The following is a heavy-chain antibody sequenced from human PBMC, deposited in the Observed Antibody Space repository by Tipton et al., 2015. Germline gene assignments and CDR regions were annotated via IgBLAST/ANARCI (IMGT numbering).Heavy chain of an antibody. V-gene: IGHV4-59*08. CDR3: ARGNTGWPRYFDL. Sequence: TLSLTCSVSNDSISKYYWSWIRQPPGKELEWIGYIQYSGSTNYNPSLKSRVTLSVDMFKDQFSLNVTSVTAADTAVYYCARGNTGWPRYFDLWGRGTLAVVSS. D-gene: IGHD6-19*01. J-gene: IGHJ2*01. CDR1: NDSISKYY. CDR2: IQYSGST.